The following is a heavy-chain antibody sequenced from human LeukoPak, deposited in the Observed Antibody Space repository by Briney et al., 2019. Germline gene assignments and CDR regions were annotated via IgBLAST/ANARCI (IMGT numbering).Heavy chain of an antibody. CDR2: IYYSGST. J-gene: IGHJ6*02. V-gene: IGHV4-31*03. D-gene: IGHD6-13*01. CDR1: GGSISSAGYY. CDR3: GRAQQGAAGGRYYYHGVDV. Sequence: SETLSLTCTVSGGSISSAGYYWSWIRQHPGKGLEWIGYIYYSGSTYYNPSLKSRVIISVDTSKNQFSLKLSSVTTADTAVYYCGRAQQGAAGGRYYYHGVDVWGQGTTVTVSS.